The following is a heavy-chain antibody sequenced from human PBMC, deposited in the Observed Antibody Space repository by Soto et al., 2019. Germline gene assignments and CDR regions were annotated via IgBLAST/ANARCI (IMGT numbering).Heavy chain of an antibody. CDR3: ARIVHYDFWSGYHLEY. CDR1: GFSLSNARMG. J-gene: IGHJ4*02. D-gene: IGHD3-3*01. CDR2: IFSNDEK. V-gene: IGHV2-26*01. Sequence: QVTLKESGPVLVKPTETLTLTCTVSGFSLSNARMGVSWIRQPPGKALEWLAHIFSNDEKSYSTSLKSRLTISKDTSKSQVVLTMTKMDPVDTATYYCARIVHYDFWSGYHLEYWGQGTLVTVSS.